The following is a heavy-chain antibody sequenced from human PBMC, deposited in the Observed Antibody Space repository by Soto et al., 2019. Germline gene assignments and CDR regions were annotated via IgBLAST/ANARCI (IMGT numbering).Heavy chain of an antibody. J-gene: IGHJ6*02. CDR2: ISSSGSTI. CDR3: ARAQVATGLVGGMDV. CDR1: VFTFSSYE. Sequence: GGSLRLSCAASVFTFSSYEMNWVRQAPGKGLEWVSYISSSGSTIYYADSVKGRFTISRDNAKNSLYLQMNSLRAEDTAVYYCARAQVATGLVGGMDVWGQGTTVTVSS. V-gene: IGHV3-48*03. D-gene: IGHD5-12*01.